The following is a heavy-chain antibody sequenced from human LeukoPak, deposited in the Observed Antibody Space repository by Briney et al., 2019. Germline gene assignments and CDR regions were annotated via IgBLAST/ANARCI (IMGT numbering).Heavy chain of an antibody. D-gene: IGHD6-13*01. J-gene: IGHJ4*02. CDR3: ARGDSSSWYRTSYFDY. V-gene: IGHV4-34*01. Sequence: SETLSLTCAVYGGSFSGYYWSWIRQPPGKGLGWIGEINHSGSTNYNPSLKSRVTISVDTSKNQFSLKLSSVTAADTAVYYCARGDSSSWYRTSYFDYWGQGTLVTVSS. CDR2: INHSGST. CDR1: GGSFSGYY.